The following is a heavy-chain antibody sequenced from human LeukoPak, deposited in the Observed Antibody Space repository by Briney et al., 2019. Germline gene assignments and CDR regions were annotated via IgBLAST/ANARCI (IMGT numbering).Heavy chain of an antibody. Sequence: TGGSLRLSCAASGFTFDDYTTSWARQAPGKGREWVALISWDGDNTYYVESVKGRFTISRDNSKNSLYLQMNSLRTEDTALYYCAKGNSIAVSAFFDYWGQGTLVTVSS. CDR3: AKGNSIAVSAFFDY. CDR1: GFTFDDYT. V-gene: IGHV3-43*01. J-gene: IGHJ4*02. CDR2: ISWDGDNT. D-gene: IGHD6-19*01.